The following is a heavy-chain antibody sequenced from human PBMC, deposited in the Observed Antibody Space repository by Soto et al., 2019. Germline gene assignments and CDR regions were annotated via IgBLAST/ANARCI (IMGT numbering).Heavy chain of an antibody. Sequence: SETLSLTCAVYGGSFSGYYWSWIRQPPGKGLEWIGEINHSGSTNYNPSLKSRVTISVDTSKNQFSLKLSSVTAADTAVYYCARGRDIVVVVAATTPFDYWGQGTLVTSPQ. CDR1: GGSFSGYY. CDR3: ARGRDIVVVVAATTPFDY. V-gene: IGHV4-34*01. J-gene: IGHJ4*02. CDR2: INHSGST. D-gene: IGHD2-15*01.